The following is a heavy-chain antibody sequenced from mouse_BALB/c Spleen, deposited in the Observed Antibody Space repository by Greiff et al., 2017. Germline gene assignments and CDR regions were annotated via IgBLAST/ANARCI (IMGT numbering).Heavy chain of an antibody. CDR1: GFTFSSYA. V-gene: IGHV5-9-4*01. CDR2: ISSGGSYT. Sequence: EVKLVESGGGLVKPGGSLKLSCAASGFTFSSYAMSWVRQSPEKRLEWVAEISSGGSYTYYPDTVTGRFTISRDNAKNTLYLEMSSLRSEDTAMYYCARITTALYYFDYWGQGTTLTVSS. D-gene: IGHD1-2*01. CDR3: ARITTALYYFDY. J-gene: IGHJ2*01.